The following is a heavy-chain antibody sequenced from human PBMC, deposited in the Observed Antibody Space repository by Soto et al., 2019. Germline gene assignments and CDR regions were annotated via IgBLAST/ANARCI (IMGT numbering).Heavy chain of an antibody. D-gene: IGHD7-27*01. CDR3: AKEVTGDRMGGGPVDY. CDR2: ISYDGSNK. Sequence: QVQLVESGGGVVQPGRSLRLSCAASGFTFSSYGMHWVRQAPGKGLEWVAVISYDGSNKYYADSVKGRFTISRDNSKNTLYLKMNSRRAEDTAVYYGAKEVTGDRMGGGPVDYWGREPWSPSPQ. CDR1: GFTFSSYG. V-gene: IGHV3-30*18. J-gene: IGHJ4*02.